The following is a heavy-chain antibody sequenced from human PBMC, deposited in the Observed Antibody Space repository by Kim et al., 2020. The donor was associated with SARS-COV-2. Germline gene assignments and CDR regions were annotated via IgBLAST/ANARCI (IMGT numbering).Heavy chain of an antibody. Sequence: GGSLRLSCAASGFTFSSYGMHWVHQAPGKGLEWVAVIWYDGSNKYYADSVKGRFTISRDNSKNTLYLQMNSLRAEDTAVYYCAKDEWALGGHGPYSSGWDPFDYWGRGTLVTVSS. CDR2: IWYDGSNK. CDR1: GFTFSSYG. J-gene: IGHJ4*02. CDR3: AKDEWALGGHGPYSSGWDPFDY. V-gene: IGHV3-33*06. D-gene: IGHD6-19*01.